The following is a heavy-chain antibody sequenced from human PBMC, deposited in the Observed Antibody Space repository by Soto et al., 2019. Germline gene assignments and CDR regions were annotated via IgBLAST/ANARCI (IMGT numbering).Heavy chain of an antibody. J-gene: IGHJ6*02. CDR2: INSDGSST. CDR1: GFTFSSYW. CDR3: ARDLDSSSWYSWNYYYGMDV. Sequence: GGSLRLSCAASGFTFSSYWMHWVRQAPGKGLVWVSRINSDGSSTSYADSVKGRFTISRDNAKNTLYLQMNSLRAEDTAVYYCARDLDSSSWYSWNYYYGMDVWGQGTTVTVSS. D-gene: IGHD6-13*01. V-gene: IGHV3-74*01.